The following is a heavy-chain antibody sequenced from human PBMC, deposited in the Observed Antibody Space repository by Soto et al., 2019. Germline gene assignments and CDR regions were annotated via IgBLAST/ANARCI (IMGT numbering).Heavy chain of an antibody. D-gene: IGHD4-17*01. CDR3: ARGGTTVTPNAFDI. J-gene: IGHJ3*02. Sequence: ASVKVSCRASGYTFTSWCISWVRQAPGQGLEWMGWISAYNGNTNYAQKLQGRVTMTTDTSTSTAYMELRSLRSDDTAVYYCARGGTTVTPNAFDIWGQGTMVTVSS. CDR1: GYTFTSWC. V-gene: IGHV1-18*01. CDR2: ISAYNGNT.